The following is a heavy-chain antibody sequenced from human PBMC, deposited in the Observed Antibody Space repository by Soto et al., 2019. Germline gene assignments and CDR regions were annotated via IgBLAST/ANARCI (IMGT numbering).Heavy chain of an antibody. V-gene: IGHV1-69*12. CDR3: ASEGVRDSSTWIFDY. Sequence: QVQLVQSGAEVKKPGSSVKVSCKASGGTFSSYAISWVRQAPGQGLEWMGGIIPIFGTANYAQRFRGRVTITADASTSTAYMELSSLRSEDTAVYYCASEGVRDSSTWIFDYWGEGTLVTVSS. D-gene: IGHD6-13*01. CDR1: GGTFSSYA. CDR2: IIPIFGTA. J-gene: IGHJ4*02.